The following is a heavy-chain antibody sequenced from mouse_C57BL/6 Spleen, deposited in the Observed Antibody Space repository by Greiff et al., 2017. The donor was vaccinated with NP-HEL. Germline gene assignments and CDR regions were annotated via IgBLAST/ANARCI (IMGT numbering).Heavy chain of an antibody. CDR3: AREAKRGYFDY. J-gene: IGHJ2*01. CDR2: ISDGGSYT. CDR1: GFTFSSYA. Sequence: EVHLVESGGGLVKPGGSLKLSCAASGFTFSSYAMSWVRQTPEKRLEWVATISDGGSYTYYPDNVKGRFTISRANAKNNLYLQMSHLKSEDTAMYYCAREAKRGYFDYWGQGTTLTVSS. V-gene: IGHV5-4*01.